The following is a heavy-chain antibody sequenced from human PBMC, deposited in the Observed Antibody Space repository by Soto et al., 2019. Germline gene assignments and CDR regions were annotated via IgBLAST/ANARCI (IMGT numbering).Heavy chain of an antibody. CDR3: AKDQRYCSSTRCRYCSGGSCYRGFDY. CDR2: ISGSGGST. Sequence: GGSLRLSCAASGFTFSSYAMSWVRQAPGKGLEWVSAISGSGGSTYYADSVKGRFTISRDNSKNTLYLQMNSLRAEDTAVYYCAKDQRYCSSTRCRYCSGGSCYRGFDYWGQGTLVTVSS. J-gene: IGHJ4*02. V-gene: IGHV3-23*01. D-gene: IGHD2-15*01. CDR1: GFTFSSYA.